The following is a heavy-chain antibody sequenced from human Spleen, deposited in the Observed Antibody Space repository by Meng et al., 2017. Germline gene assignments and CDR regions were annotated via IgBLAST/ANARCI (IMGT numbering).Heavy chain of an antibody. CDR1: GFAFSSYS. CDR2: VSGGGGYT. CDR3: ATDYSGSAGGTLGYFQY. V-gene: IGHV3-23*01. J-gene: IGHJ1*01. D-gene: IGHD6-13*01. Sequence: GGSLRLSCVASGFAFSSYSMSWVRQAPGKGLEWVTSVSGGGGYTYYADSVKGRFTISRDNSKNTLYLRMNSLRAEDTAVYYCATDYSGSAGGTLGYFQYWGQGTVVTVSS.